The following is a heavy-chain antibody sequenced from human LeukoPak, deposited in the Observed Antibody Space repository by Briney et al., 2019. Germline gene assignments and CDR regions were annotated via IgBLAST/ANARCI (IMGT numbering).Heavy chain of an antibody. Sequence: PGGSLRLSCAASGFTFSSYEMNWVRQAPGKGLEWASYISSSGSTIYYADSVKGRFTISRDNAKNSLYLQMNSLRAEDTAVYYCARDVPEYANAFDIWGQGTMVTVSS. D-gene: IGHD2/OR15-2a*01. CDR3: ARDVPEYANAFDI. CDR1: GFTFSSYE. CDR2: ISSSGSTI. V-gene: IGHV3-48*03. J-gene: IGHJ3*02.